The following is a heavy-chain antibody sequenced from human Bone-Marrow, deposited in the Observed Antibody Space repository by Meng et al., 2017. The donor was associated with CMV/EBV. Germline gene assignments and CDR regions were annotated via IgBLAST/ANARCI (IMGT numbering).Heavy chain of an antibody. Sequence: ASVKVSCKASGYTFTGYYMHWVRQAPGQGLEWMGWINPNSGGTNYAQKFQGRVTMTRDTSISTAYMELSRLRSDDTAVYYCARDPDIVVVPAAEYYGMDVWGQGTTVTGYS. D-gene: IGHD2-2*01. V-gene: IGHV1-2*02. CDR2: INPNSGGT. CDR3: ARDPDIVVVPAAEYYGMDV. CDR1: GYTFTGYY. J-gene: IGHJ6*01.